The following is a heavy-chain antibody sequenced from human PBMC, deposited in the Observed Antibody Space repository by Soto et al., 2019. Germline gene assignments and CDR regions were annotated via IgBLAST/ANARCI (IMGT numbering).Heavy chain of an antibody. J-gene: IGHJ4*02. CDR3: ATRERGTDVGEKRGYSYGPFDY. Sequence: EVQLLESGGGLVQPGGSLRLSCAASGFTFSSYAMSWVRQAPGKGLEWVSAISGSGGSTYYADSVKGRFTISRDNSKNTLYLQMNSLRAEDTAVYCCATRERGTDVGEKRGYSYGPFDYWGQGTLVTVSS. D-gene: IGHD5-18*01. CDR2: ISGSGGST. V-gene: IGHV3-23*01. CDR1: GFTFSSYA.